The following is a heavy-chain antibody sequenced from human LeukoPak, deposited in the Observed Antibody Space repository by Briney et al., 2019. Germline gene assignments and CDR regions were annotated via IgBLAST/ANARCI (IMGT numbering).Heavy chain of an antibody. J-gene: IGHJ4*02. D-gene: IGHD3-10*01. Sequence: GGSLGLSCVASGFTFSSYAMSWVRQAPGRGLEWVSGINGSGHETWYTDSVKGRFTISRDNSKNTLYLQMNSLRAEDTAVYHCAKDYRGSDPMFDFWGQGTLIAVSS. CDR2: INGSGHET. CDR3: AKDYRGSDPMFDF. CDR1: GFTFSSYA. V-gene: IGHV3-23*01.